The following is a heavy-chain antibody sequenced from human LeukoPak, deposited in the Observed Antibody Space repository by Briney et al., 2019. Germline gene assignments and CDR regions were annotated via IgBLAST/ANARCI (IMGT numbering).Heavy chain of an antibody. D-gene: IGHD6-25*01. Sequence: GGSLRLSCAASGFTFSSYWMTWVRQAPGKGLQLVGFIRSKPYGGTTEYAASVKGRFTISRDDSKSVAYLQMNSLITEDTAVYYCVRLSAATDLHYAGFDYWAQGTLVTVSS. V-gene: IGHV3-49*04. CDR1: GFTFSSYW. CDR3: VRLSAATDLHYAGFDY. CDR2: IRSKPYGGTT. J-gene: IGHJ4*02.